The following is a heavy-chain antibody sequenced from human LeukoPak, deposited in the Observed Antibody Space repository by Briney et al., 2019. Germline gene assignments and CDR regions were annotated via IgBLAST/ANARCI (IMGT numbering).Heavy chain of an antibody. Sequence: PGGSLKLSCAASGFTFSSYSMKWVRQAPGKGLEWVSSISSSSSYIYYADSVKGRFTISRDNAKNSLYLQMNSLRAEDTAVYYCARDSNYVWGSYREDDAFDIWGQGTMVTVSS. CDR1: GFTFSSYS. J-gene: IGHJ3*02. CDR2: ISSSSSYI. CDR3: ARDSNYVWGSYREDDAFDI. V-gene: IGHV3-21*01. D-gene: IGHD3-16*02.